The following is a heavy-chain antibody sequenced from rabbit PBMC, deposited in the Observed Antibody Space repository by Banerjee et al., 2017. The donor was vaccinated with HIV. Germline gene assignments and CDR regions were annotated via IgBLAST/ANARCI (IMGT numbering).Heavy chain of an antibody. CDR2: IYAGSSVGT. V-gene: IGHV1S40*01. Sequence: QSLEESGGDLVKPGASLTLTCTASGFSFSSGYYMCWVRQAPGKGLEWIACIYAGSSVGTYYASWAKGRFTISKTSSTTVTLQMTSLTAADTATYFCAYSSGWGADFNLRGQGTLVTVS. CDR3: AYSSGWGADFNL. J-gene: IGHJ4*01. D-gene: IGHD4-1*01. CDR1: GFSFSSGYY.